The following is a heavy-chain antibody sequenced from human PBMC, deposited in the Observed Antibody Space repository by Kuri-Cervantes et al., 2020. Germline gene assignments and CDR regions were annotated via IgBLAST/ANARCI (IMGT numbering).Heavy chain of an antibody. CDR2: INHSGST. CDR3: ARVENYYDSSGYKNDAFDS. J-gene: IGHJ3*02. V-gene: IGHV4-34*01. Sequence: SQTLSLTCAVYGGSFSGYYWSWIRQPPGKGLEWIGEINHSGSTYYNPSLKRRVTISVDTSKNQFSLKLSSVTAADTAVYYCARVENYYDSSGYKNDAFDSWGQGTMVTVSS. D-gene: IGHD3-22*01. CDR1: GGSFSGYY.